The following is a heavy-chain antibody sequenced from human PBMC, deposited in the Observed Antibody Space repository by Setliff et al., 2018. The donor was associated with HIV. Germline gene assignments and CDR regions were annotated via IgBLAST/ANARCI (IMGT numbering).Heavy chain of an antibody. Sequence: SVKVSCKASGGTFRSYGISWVRQAPGQGLEWMGGIIPMSGVPKYAQKFQGRVTITADKSTSTAYMELSSLRSEDTAVYYCARNPEMAALNYFYYYMDVWGKGTTVTVSS. J-gene: IGHJ6*03. CDR2: IIPMSGVP. CDR3: ARNPEMAALNYFYYYMDV. CDR1: GGTFRSYG. V-gene: IGHV1-69*10. D-gene: IGHD6-19*01.